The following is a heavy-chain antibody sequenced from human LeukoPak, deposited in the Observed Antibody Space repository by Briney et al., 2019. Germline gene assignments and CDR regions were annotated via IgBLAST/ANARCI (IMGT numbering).Heavy chain of an antibody. Sequence: SETLSLTCTVSGGYMSTYYWGWVRQPPGKGLEWIGYISYSGSTTYPPSLNSRVTISLDTSKNQFSLMVTSVTAADTAVYFCARAFSAWPHAFDIWGRGTMVTVSS. CDR2: ISYSGST. D-gene: IGHD6-19*01. CDR3: ARAFSAWPHAFDI. J-gene: IGHJ3*02. CDR1: GGYMSTYY. V-gene: IGHV4-59*01.